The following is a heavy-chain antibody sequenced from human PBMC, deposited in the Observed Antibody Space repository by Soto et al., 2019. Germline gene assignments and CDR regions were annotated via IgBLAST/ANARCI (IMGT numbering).Heavy chain of an antibody. CDR1: GFSVSESY. Sequence: EVQVVESGGGLIQPGGSLRLSCAASGFSVSESYMTWVRQGPGKGLEWVSVIYTEGNTYYGDSVKGRFTVSRDNSKNTMFLQMESLRVEDTAVYYCSRDGPFDVWGQGTTVIVSS. J-gene: IGHJ6*02. V-gene: IGHV3-53*01. CDR2: IYTEGNT. CDR3: SRDGPFDV.